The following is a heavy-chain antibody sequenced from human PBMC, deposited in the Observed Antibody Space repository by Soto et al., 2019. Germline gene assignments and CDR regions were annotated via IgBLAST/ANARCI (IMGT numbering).Heavy chain of an antibody. D-gene: IGHD3-22*01. Sequence: LRLSCAASGFTFDTYWIHWVRQAPGKGLAWVSGINSDGRSTTYADSVKGRFTISRDNAKNTLYLQMNSLRAEDTAVYYCARAYYYDTSGFWGFDYWGQGTLVTVSS. CDR2: INSDGRST. CDR3: ARAYYYDTSGFWGFDY. V-gene: IGHV3-74*01. J-gene: IGHJ4*02. CDR1: GFTFDTYW.